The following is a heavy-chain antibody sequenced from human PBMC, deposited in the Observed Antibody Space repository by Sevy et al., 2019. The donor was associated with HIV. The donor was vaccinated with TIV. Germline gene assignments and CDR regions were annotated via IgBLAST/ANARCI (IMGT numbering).Heavy chain of an antibody. D-gene: IGHD3-16*01. J-gene: IGHJ3*02. V-gene: IGHV4-59*01. CDR3: ARDDGMWRGNAFDI. CDR2: IYSTGST. Sequence: SETLSLTCTVSTDSISGYYWSWIRQSPGKGLEWIAYIYSTGSTDYNPSLRIRVTISLDASKNLLSLKLSSVTAADTAIYYCARDDGMWRGNAFDIWGQGAMVTVSS. CDR1: TDSISGYY.